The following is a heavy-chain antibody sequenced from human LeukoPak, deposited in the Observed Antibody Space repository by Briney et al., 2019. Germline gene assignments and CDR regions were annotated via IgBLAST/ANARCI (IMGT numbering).Heavy chain of an antibody. J-gene: IGHJ4*02. CDR2: ISGSGGST. CDR1: GFTFSSYA. CDR3: ARDDLSGLGSYSSFDY. D-gene: IGHD3-10*01. V-gene: IGHV3-23*01. Sequence: QSGGSLRLSCAASGFTFSSYAMSWVRQAPGKGLGWVSAISGSGGSTYYADSVKGRFTISRDNSKNTLYLQMNSLRAEDTAVYYCARDDLSGLGSYSSFDYWGQGTLVTVSS.